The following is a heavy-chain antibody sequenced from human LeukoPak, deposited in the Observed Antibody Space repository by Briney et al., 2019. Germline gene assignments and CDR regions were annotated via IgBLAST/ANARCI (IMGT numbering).Heavy chain of an antibody. CDR2: INPSGGST. J-gene: IGHJ4*02. D-gene: IGHD3-3*01. Sequence: ASVKVSCKASGYTFTIYYMHWVRQAPGQGLEWMGIINPSGGSTSYAQKFQGRVTMTRDTSTITVYMELSSLRSDDTAVYYCAATDRFLDPNWSKRQISTGSRFDYWGQGTLVTVSS. CDR3: AATDRFLDPNWSKRQISTGSRFDY. V-gene: IGHV1-46*01. CDR1: GYTFTIYY.